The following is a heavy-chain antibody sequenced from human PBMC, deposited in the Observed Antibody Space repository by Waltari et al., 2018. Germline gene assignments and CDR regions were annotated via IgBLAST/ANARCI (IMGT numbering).Heavy chain of an antibody. Sequence: QVQLQESGPGLVKPSETLSLTCAVSGYSISSGYYWRWIRQPPGKGLEWIGSIYHSGSTYYNTSLKSRVTISVDTSKNQFSLKLSSVTAADTAVYYCARETSRVAFDIWGQGTMVTVSS. J-gene: IGHJ3*02. CDR1: GYSISSGYY. V-gene: IGHV4-38-2*02. CDR2: IYHSGST. CDR3: ARETSRVAFDI.